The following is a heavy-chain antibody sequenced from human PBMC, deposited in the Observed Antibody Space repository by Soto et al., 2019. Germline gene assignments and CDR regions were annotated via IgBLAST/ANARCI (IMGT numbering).Heavy chain of an antibody. V-gene: IGHV3-13*01. J-gene: IGHJ6*02. Sequence: GGSLRLSCAASGFTFSSYDMHWVRQATGKGLEWVSAIGTAGDTYYPGSVKGRFTISRENAKNSLYLQMNSLRAGDTAVYYCARWGGSYPDRNWYYYYMDVWGQGTTVTVSS. CDR2: IGTAGDT. CDR1: GFTFSSYD. CDR3: ARWGGSYPDRNWYYYYMDV. D-gene: IGHD1-26*01.